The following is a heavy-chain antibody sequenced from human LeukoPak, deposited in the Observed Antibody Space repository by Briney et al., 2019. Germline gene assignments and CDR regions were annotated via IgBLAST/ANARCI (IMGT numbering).Heavy chain of an antibody. J-gene: IGHJ5*02. V-gene: IGHV1-2*02. CDR3: ARDEGYYDSSGYRVDNWFDP. Sequence: ASVKVSCKASGYTFTGYYMHWVRQAPGQGLEWMGWINPNSGGTNYAQKFQGRVTMTRDTSISTAYMELSRLRSDDTAVYYCARDEGYYDSSGYRVDNWFDPWGQGTLVTVSS. D-gene: IGHD3-22*01. CDR1: GYTFTGYY. CDR2: INPNSGGT.